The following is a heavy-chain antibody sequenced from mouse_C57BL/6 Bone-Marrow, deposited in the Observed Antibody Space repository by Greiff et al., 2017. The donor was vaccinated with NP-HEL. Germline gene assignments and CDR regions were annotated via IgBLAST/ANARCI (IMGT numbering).Heavy chain of an antibody. V-gene: IGHV1-61*01. J-gene: IGHJ4*01. D-gene: IGHD3-2*02. CDR3: ARSPRQLRLRRKDAMDY. Sequence: QVQLQQPGAELVRPGSSVKLSCKASGYTFTSYWMDWVKQRPGQGLEWIGNIYPSDSETHYNQKFKDKATLTVDKSSSTAYMQLSSLTSEDSAVYYCARSPRQLRLRRKDAMDYWGQGTSVTVSS. CDR2: IYPSDSET. CDR1: GYTFTSYW.